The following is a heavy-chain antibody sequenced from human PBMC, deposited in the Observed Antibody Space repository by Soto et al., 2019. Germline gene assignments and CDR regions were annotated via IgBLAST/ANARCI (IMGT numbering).Heavy chain of an antibody. Sequence: SETLSLTCAVSGGSFSGYYWGWCRQPPGKGLEWVGEINYSGSTNYTPSLKRRVTITVDTSKNQVSLKVTSVTAADTAMYYCARRNYFYALDVWGQGTTVTVSS. V-gene: IGHV4-34*01. J-gene: IGHJ6*02. CDR2: INYSGST. CDR1: GGSFSGYY. CDR3: ARRNYFYALDV.